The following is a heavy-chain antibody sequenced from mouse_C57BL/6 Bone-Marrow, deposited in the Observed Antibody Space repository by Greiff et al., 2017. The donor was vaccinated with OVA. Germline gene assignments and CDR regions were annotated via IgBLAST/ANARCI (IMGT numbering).Heavy chain of an antibody. CDR2: INPSNGGT. Sequence: QVQLKQSGTELVKPGASVKLSCKASGYTFTSYWMHWVKQRPGQGLEWIGNINPSNGGTNYNEKFKSKATLTVDKSSSTAYMQLSSLTSEDSAVYYCADAYYSNYEGYFDVWGQGTLVTVSA. V-gene: IGHV1-53*01. CDR3: ADAYYSNYEGYFDV. CDR1: GYTFTSYW. D-gene: IGHD2-5*01. J-gene: IGHJ3*01.